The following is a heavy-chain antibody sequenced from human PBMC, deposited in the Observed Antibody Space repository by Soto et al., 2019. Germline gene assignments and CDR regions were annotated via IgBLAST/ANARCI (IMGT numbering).Heavy chain of an antibody. CDR1: GFTFSSYG. Sequence: QVQLVESGGGVVQPGRSLRLSCAASGFTFSSYGMHWVRQAPGKGLEWVAVIWYDGSNKYYADSVKGRFTISRDNSKNTLYLQMNSLRAEDTAMYYCARDRGGAYFDYWGQGTLVTVSS. D-gene: IGHD2-21*01. J-gene: IGHJ4*02. CDR3: ARDRGGAYFDY. CDR2: IWYDGSNK. V-gene: IGHV3-33*01.